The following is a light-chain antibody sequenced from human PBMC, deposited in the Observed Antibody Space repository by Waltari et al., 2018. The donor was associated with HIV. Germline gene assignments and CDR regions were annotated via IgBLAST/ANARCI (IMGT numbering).Light chain of an antibody. CDR3: SSYAGSKNRVV. CDR2: DVY. J-gene: IGLJ2*01. V-gene: IGLV2-8*01. Sequence: QSALTQSPSASGSPGQAVTLSCTGTSSDVGTYDFVSWYQPPPGEAPKLVIYDVYKRPSGVPDRFSGAKSGTTASLTVSGLQADDEASYYCSSYAGSKNRVVFGGGTFLTVL. CDR1: SSDVGTYDF.